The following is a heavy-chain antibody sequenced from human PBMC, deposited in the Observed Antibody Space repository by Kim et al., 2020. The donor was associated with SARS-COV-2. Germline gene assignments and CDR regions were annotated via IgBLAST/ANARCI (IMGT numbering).Heavy chain of an antibody. J-gene: IGHJ4*02. D-gene: IGHD3-22*01. V-gene: IGHV3-21*01. CDR1: GFTFSSYS. CDR3: ARDLYPTGALGDSSGYYVQAPMGYFDY. CDR2: ISSSSSYI. Sequence: GGSLRLSCAASGFTFSSYSMNWVRQAPGKGLEWVSSISSSSSYIYYADSVKGRFTISRDNAKNSLYLQMNSLRAEDTAVYYCARDLYPTGALGDSSGYYVQAPMGYFDYWGQGTLVTVSS.